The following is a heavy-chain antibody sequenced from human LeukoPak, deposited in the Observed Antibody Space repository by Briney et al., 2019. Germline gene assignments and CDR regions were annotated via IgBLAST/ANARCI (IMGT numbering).Heavy chain of an antibody. J-gene: IGHJ6*02. CDR2: TYYRSKWYN. CDR1: GDSVSSNSAA. D-gene: IGHD6-19*01. V-gene: IGHV6-1*01. Sequence: SQTLSLTCAISGDSVSSNSAAWNWIRQSPSRGLEWLGRTYYRSKWYNDYALSVKSRITIKPDTSKNQFSLQLNSVTPEDTAMYYCARVCQWLVRRDYYYYGMDVWGQGTTVTVSS. CDR3: ARVCQWLVRRDYYYYGMDV.